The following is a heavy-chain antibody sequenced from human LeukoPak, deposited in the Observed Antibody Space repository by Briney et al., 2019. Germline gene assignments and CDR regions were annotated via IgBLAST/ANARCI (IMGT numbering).Heavy chain of an antibody. CDR3: ARGKGSSGYYYGGYFDY. CDR2: INHSGST. CDR1: GGSISSYY. D-gene: IGHD3-22*01. J-gene: IGHJ4*02. V-gene: IGHV4-34*01. Sequence: SETLSLTCTVSGGSISSYYWSWIRQPPGKGLEWIGEINHSGSTNYNPSLKSRVTILVDTSKNQFSLKLSSVTAADTAVYYCARGKGSSGYYYGGYFDYWGQGTLVTVSS.